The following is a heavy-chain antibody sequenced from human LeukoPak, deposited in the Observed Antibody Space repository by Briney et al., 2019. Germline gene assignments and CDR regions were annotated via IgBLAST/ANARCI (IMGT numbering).Heavy chain of an antibody. Sequence: SETLSLTCTVSGGSISSYYWSWIRQPPGKGLEWIGYIYYSGSTYYNPSLKSRVTISVDTSKNQFSLKLSSVTAADTAVYYCARVGSDSSGFTFDYWGQGTLVTVSS. CDR1: GGSISSYY. CDR2: IYYSGST. J-gene: IGHJ4*02. CDR3: ARVGSDSSGFTFDY. D-gene: IGHD3-22*01. V-gene: IGHV4-59*08.